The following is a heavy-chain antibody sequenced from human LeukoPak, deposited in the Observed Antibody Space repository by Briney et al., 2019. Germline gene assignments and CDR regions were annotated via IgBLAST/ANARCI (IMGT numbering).Heavy chain of an antibody. CDR3: VRSHHPGGWFDP. J-gene: IGHJ5*02. CDR2: ISYDGSNK. Sequence: GGSLRLSCAASGFTFSNYAMHWVRQAPGKGLEWVAVISYDGSNKYYADSVKGRFTISRDNAKNSLYLQMSSLTADDTALYYCVRSHHPGGWFDPWGQGTLVTVPS. CDR1: GFTFSNYA. V-gene: IGHV3-30*04. D-gene: IGHD3-10*01.